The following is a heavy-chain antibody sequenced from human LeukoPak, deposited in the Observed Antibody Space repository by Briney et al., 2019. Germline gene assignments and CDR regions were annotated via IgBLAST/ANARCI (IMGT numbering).Heavy chain of an antibody. CDR1: GGSISSYY. CDR3: ARHHARRGYGTLSYYSYGTDV. J-gene: IGHJ6*02. V-gene: IGHV4-59*08. D-gene: IGHD5-12*01. Sequence: SETLSLTCTVSGGSISSYYWMWIRQPPGKGREGIGYIYYSGSTNYKPSLKSQVPISVDTPTPQSSLKLSSMSAADTAVYYCARHHARRGYGTLSYYSYGTDVWGQGTTVTVPS. CDR2: IYYSGST.